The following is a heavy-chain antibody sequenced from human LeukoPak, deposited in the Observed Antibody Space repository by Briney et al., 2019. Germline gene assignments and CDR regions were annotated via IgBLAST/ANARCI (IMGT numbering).Heavy chain of an antibody. V-gene: IGHV3-23*01. D-gene: IGHD6-19*01. J-gene: IGHJ4*02. CDR3: AADITSSGLLADDY. Sequence: GGSLRLSCAASGFTFSSYAMSWVRQAPGKGLEWVSAISGSGGSTYYADSVKGRFTISRDNSKNTLYLQMNSLRAEDTAVYYCAADITSSGLLADDYWGQGTLVTVSS. CDR2: ISGSGGST. CDR1: GFTFSSYA.